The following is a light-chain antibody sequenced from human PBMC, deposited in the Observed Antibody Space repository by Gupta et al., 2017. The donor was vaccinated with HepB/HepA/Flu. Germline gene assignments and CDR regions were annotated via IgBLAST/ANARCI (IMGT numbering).Light chain of an antibody. Sequence: QLVLTQSPSASASLGASVKLTCTLSSGHSSYAIAWHQQQPEKGPRYLMKVNSDGSHIKGDGIPDRFSGSSSGAARYLTISSLQSEDEADYYCQTWGPGIRVFGGGTKLTVL. V-gene: IGLV4-69*01. CDR3: QTWGPGIRV. CDR2: VNSDGSH. J-gene: IGLJ3*02. CDR1: SGHSSYA.